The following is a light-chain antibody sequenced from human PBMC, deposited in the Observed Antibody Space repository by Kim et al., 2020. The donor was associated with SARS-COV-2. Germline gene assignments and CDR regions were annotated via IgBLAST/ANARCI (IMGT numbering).Light chain of an antibody. CDR1: W. J-gene: IGKJ1*01. Sequence: WLAWYQQKPGKAPKLLIYKVSYLQSGVPSRFSASGSETEFTLTINSLQPDDFATYYCQHYEDFPWTFGQGTKVDIK. CDR2: KVS. V-gene: IGKV1-5*03. CDR3: QHYEDFPWT.